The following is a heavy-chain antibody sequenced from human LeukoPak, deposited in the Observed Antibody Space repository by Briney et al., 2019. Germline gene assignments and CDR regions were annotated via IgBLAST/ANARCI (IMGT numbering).Heavy chain of an antibody. CDR2: IRRDGDVI. CDR3: AKDFIRILALIPWDY. J-gene: IGHJ4*02. V-gene: IGHV3-30*02. Sequence: GGSLRLSCEASGFTFSDFGMHWVRQAPGKGLEWVAFIRRDGDVIYYADSVRGRFTTSRDNSRNMVYLQLNSLRPEDTAIYYCAKDFIRILALIPWDYWGQGTLVTVSP. CDR1: GFTFSDFG. D-gene: IGHD2-21*01.